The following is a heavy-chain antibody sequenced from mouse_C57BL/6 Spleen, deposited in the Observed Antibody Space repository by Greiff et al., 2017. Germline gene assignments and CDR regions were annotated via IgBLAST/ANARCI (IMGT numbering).Heavy chain of an antibody. CDR2: FSSGGSYT. CDR1: GFTFSSYG. V-gene: IGHV5-6*01. Sequence: EVKLVESGGDLVKPGGSLKLSCAASGFTFSSYGMSWVRQTPDKRLEWVATFSSGGSYTYYPDSVKGRFTISRDNAKNTLYLQMSSLKSEDTAMYYCARQGGYDDYYYAMDYWGQGTSGTVSS. J-gene: IGHJ4*01. D-gene: IGHD2-2*01. CDR3: ARQGGYDDYYYAMDY.